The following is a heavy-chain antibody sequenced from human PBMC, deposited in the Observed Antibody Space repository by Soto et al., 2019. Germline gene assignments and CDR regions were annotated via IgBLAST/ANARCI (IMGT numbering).Heavy chain of an antibody. Sequence: QVQLQQWGAGLLKPSETLSLTCAVYGGSFSGYYWSWIRQPPGKGLEWIGEINHSGSTNYNPSLKSRVTISVDTTKHQFSLNLSSVTAADTAVYYCARTYGDYVRAFDYWGQGTLVTVSS. V-gene: IGHV4-34*01. CDR3: ARTYGDYVRAFDY. D-gene: IGHD4-17*01. CDR2: INHSGST. J-gene: IGHJ4*02. CDR1: GGSFSGYY.